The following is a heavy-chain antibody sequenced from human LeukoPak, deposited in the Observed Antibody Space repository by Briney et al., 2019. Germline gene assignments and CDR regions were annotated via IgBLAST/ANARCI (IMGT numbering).Heavy chain of an antibody. CDR3: ARGPDADDYYYYGMDV. Sequence: ASVKVSCKASGYTFTGYYMHWVRQAPGQGLEWMGWMNPNSGNTGYAQKFQGRVTMTRNTSISTAYMELSSLRSEDTAVYYCARGPDADDYYYYGMDVWGQGTTVTVSS. J-gene: IGHJ6*02. CDR1: GYTFTGYY. V-gene: IGHV1-8*02. CDR2: MNPNSGNT.